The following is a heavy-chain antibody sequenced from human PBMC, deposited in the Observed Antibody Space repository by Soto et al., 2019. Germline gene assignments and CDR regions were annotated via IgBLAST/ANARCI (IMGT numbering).Heavy chain of an antibody. D-gene: IGHD1-26*01. CDR3: AHRLPNTWDSPAHFDH. CDR1: GFSLTTTRVG. Sequence: QITLEESGPTLVKPTQTLTLTCSFSGFSLTTTRVGVGWIRQPPGKAPEWLALIYWDDQRRSSPSLRSSLRITKDTSQNQVVLTMINMDPVDTATYYCAHRLPNTWDSPAHFDHWGPGILVTVSS. J-gene: IGHJ4*02. V-gene: IGHV2-5*02. CDR2: IYWDDQR.